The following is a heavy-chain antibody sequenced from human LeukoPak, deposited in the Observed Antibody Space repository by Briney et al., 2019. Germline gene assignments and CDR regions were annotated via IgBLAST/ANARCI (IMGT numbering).Heavy chain of an antibody. D-gene: IGHD2-2*01. J-gene: IGHJ4*02. CDR2: ISSSSSYI. CDR1: GFTFSSYS. Sequence: GGSLRLSCAASGFTFSSYSMNWVRQAPGKGLEWVSSISSSSSYIYYADSVKGQFTISRDNAKNSLYLQMNSLRAEDTAVYYCARSWTAMLDYWGQGTLVTVSS. V-gene: IGHV3-21*01. CDR3: ARSWTAMLDY.